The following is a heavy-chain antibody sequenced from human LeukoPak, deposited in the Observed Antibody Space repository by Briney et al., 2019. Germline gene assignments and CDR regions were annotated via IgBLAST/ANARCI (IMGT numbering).Heavy chain of an antibody. V-gene: IGHV3-23*01. D-gene: IGHD3-16*02. CDR3: AKRYTVGSPLQYSSFGMETWVYFDY. J-gene: IGHJ4*02. Sequence: GGSLRLSCAASGFTFSSYAMSWVRQAPGKGPEWVSAISGSGGSTYYADSVKGRFTISRDNSKNTLYLQMNSLRAEDTAVYYCAKRYTVGSPLQYSSFGMETWVYFDYWGQGTLVTVSS. CDR1: GFTFSSYA. CDR2: ISGSGGST.